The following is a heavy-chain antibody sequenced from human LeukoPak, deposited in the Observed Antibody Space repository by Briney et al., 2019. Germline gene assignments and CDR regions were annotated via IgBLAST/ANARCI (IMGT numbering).Heavy chain of an antibody. D-gene: IGHD3/OR15-3a*01. Sequence: PSETLSLTCTVSGGSISSSSYYWGWIRQPPGKGLEWIGSIYYSGSTYYNPSLKSRVTISVDTSKNQFSLRLTSVTAADTAVYYCARQTGSGLFILPGGQGTLVTVSS. CDR3: ARQTGSGLFILP. CDR1: GGSISSSSYY. J-gene: IGHJ4*02. V-gene: IGHV4-39*01. CDR2: IYYSGST.